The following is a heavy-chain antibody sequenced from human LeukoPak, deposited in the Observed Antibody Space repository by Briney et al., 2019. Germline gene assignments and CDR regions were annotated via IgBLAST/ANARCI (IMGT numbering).Heavy chain of an antibody. J-gene: IGHJ4*02. Sequence: GGSLRLSCAASGFTFSSSAMNWVRQAPGKGLEWVSTISGSGGATYYADSVKGRFTISRDNSKNTLYLQMSSLRAEDTAVYYCARDPRRYCTNGVCYPFDYWGQGTLVTVSS. CDR1: GFTFSSSA. CDR2: ISGSGGAT. D-gene: IGHD2-8*01. V-gene: IGHV3-23*01. CDR3: ARDPRRYCTNGVCYPFDY.